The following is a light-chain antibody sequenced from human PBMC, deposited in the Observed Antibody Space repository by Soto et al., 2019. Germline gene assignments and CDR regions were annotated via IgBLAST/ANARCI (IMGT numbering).Light chain of an antibody. CDR1: SSDVGGYNY. CDR3: SSYTSSSTLVV. J-gene: IGLJ1*01. CDR2: DVS. Sequence: QSVLTQPASVSGSPGQSITISCTGTSSDVGGYNYVSWYQQHPGKAPKLMIYDVSNRPSGVSNRFSGSKSGNTASLTISGLQAEDEADYYCSSYTSSSTLVVFETGTKLTVL. V-gene: IGLV2-14*01.